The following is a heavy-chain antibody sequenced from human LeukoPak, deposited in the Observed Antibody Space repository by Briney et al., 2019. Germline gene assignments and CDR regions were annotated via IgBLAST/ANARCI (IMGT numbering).Heavy chain of an antibody. CDR2: ISAYNGNT. J-gene: IGHJ4*02. Sequence: ASVEVSCKASGYTFASYGISWVRQAPGQGLEWMGWISAYNGNTNYAQKFQGRLTMTTDTSTSTAYMELKSLRSNDTAVYYCAKCVSAYWSENWGQGTLVTVS. V-gene: IGHV1-18*01. CDR1: GYTFASYG. D-gene: IGHD3-3*01. CDR3: AKCVSAYWSEN.